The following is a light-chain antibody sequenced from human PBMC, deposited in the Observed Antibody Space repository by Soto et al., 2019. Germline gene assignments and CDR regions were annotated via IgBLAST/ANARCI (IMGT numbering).Light chain of an antibody. Sequence: SALTQPPSASGSPGQSVTISCTGTSSDVGGYDYVSWYQQHPGKVPKLMIYEVNKRPSGVPDRFFGSKSGNTASLTVSGLQTEDEADYYCSSYAVSDSLVFGGGTKVTVL. CDR2: EVN. V-gene: IGLV2-8*01. CDR1: SSDVGGYDY. J-gene: IGLJ2*01. CDR3: SSYAVSDSLV.